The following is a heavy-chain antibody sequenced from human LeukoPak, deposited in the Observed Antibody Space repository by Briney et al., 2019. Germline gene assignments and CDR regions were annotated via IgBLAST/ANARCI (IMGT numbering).Heavy chain of an antibody. CDR3: AKDEHEDYDFWSGYYTGVDY. V-gene: IGHV3-23*01. CDR1: GFTFSSYW. J-gene: IGHJ4*02. CDR2: ISGSGGGT. D-gene: IGHD3-3*01. Sequence: GGSLRLSCAASGFTFSSYWMSWVRQAPGKGLEWVSAISGSGGGTYYADSVKGRFTISRDNSKNTLYLQMNSLRAEDTAVYYCAKDEHEDYDFWSGYYTGVDYWGQGTLVTVSS.